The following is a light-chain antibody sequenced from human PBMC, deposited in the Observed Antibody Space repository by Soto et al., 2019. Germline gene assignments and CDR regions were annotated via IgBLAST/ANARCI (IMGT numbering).Light chain of an antibody. V-gene: IGKV4-1*01. CDR2: WAS. CDR1: QSVLYSANNKNY. Sequence: DIVMTQSPDSLSVSLGERATINCKSSQSVLYSANNKNYLAWYQQKPGQPPKLLIYWASTRESGVPDRFSGSGSGTDFTLSISSLQAEDVSVYYCQHSYGTLYTFGQGTKLEIK. CDR3: QHSYGTLYT. J-gene: IGKJ2*01.